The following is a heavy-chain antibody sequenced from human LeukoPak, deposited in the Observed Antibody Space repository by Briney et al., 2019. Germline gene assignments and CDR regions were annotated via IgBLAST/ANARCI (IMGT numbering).Heavy chain of an antibody. D-gene: IGHD3-16*01. J-gene: IGHJ4*02. Sequence: GASVKVSCKASGYTFTSYYMHWVRQAPGQGLEWMGIINPSGGSTSYAQKFQGRVTMTRDMSTSTVYMELRSLRSDDTAVYYCASHFGWAYWGQGTLVTVSS. V-gene: IGHV1-46*01. CDR3: ASHFGWAY. CDR2: INPSGGST. CDR1: GYTFTSYY.